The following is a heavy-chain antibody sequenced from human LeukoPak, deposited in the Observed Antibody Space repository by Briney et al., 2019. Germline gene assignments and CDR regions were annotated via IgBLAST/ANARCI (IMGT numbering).Heavy chain of an antibody. CDR3: ARAQQLVLLAFEY. CDR2: LSGSGGST. D-gene: IGHD6-13*01. J-gene: IGHJ4*02. Sequence: NPGGSLRLSCVFSGFTFSSYAMSWVRQAPGKGLEWVSSLSGSGGSTYYADSVKGRFTISRDNSKNTLYLQMNSLRAEDTAVYYCARAQQLVLLAFEYWGQGTLVTVSS. V-gene: IGHV3-23*01. CDR1: GFTFSSYA.